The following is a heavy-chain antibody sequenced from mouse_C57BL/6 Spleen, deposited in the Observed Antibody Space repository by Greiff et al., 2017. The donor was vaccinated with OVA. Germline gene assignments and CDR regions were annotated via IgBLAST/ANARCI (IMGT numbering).Heavy chain of an antibody. Sequence: EVQLQQSGPGLVKPSQSLSLTCSVSGYSITSGYYWNWIRQFPGNKLEWMGYISYDGSNNYNPSLKNRISITRDTSKNQFFLKLNSVTTEDTATYYCASGGNYVCFDYWGQGTTLTVSS. J-gene: IGHJ2*01. CDR1: GYSITSGYY. CDR2: ISYDGSN. V-gene: IGHV3-6*01. D-gene: IGHD2-1*01. CDR3: ASGGNYVCFDY.